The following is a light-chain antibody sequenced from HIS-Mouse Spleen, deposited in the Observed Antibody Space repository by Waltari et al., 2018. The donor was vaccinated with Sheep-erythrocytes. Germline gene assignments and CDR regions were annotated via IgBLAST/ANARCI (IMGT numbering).Light chain of an antibody. J-gene: IGLJ3*02. CDR1: SSDVGGYNY. CDR2: DVS. CDR3: CSYAGSSTPWV. V-gene: IGLV2-11*01. Sequence: QSALTQPRSVSGSPGQPVPISCTGTSSDVGGYNYVSWYQQHPGKAPKLMIYDVSKRPSGVPDRFSGSKSGNTASLTISGLQAEDEADYYCCSYAGSSTPWVFGGGTKLTVL.